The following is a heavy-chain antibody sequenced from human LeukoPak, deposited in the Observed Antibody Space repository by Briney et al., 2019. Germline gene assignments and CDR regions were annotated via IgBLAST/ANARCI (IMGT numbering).Heavy chain of an antibody. V-gene: IGHV4-34*01. J-gene: IGHJ4*02. D-gene: IGHD3-22*01. CDR1: GGSFSGYY. CDR3: ARLPYYYDSSGYYYFSFDY. CDR2: INHSGST. Sequence: WETLSLTCAVYGGSFSGYYWSWIRQPPGKGLEWIGDINHSGSTNYNPSLKSRVTISVDTSKNQFSLKLSSVTAADTAVYYCARLPYYYDSSGYYYFSFDYWGQGTLVTVSS.